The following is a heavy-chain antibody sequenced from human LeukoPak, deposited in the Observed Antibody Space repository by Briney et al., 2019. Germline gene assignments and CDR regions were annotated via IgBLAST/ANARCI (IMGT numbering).Heavy chain of an antibody. J-gene: IGHJ4*02. V-gene: IGHV4-31*03. CDR1: GGSISSGGYY. Sequence: SETLSLTGTVSGGSISSGGYYWSWIRQHPGKGLEWIGYIYYSGSTYYNPSLKSRVTISVDTSKNQFSLKLSSVTAADTAVYYCARAAGRLFDYWGQGTLVTVSS. CDR2: IYYSGST. CDR3: ARAAGRLFDY.